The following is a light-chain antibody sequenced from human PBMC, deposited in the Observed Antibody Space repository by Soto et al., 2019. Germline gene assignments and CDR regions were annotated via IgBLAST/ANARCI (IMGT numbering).Light chain of an antibody. Sequence: EIVMTQSPATLSVSPGERATLSCRASQSARSSLAWYQQKPGQAPRLLIYGASSRASGIPARFSGSGSGTDFTLTISGLQSDVSAVYYCQQYNKWPWTFGPGTKVEIK. CDR3: QQYNKWPWT. J-gene: IGKJ1*01. CDR2: GAS. V-gene: IGKV3-15*01. CDR1: QSARSS.